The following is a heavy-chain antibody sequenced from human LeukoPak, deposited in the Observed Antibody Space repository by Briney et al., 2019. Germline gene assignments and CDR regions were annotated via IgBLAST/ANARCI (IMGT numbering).Heavy chain of an antibody. CDR3: ARDQSEYCSSTICYARLGMDV. V-gene: IGHV3-30*04. CDR2: ISYDGSNK. Sequence: GGSLRLSCAASGFTFSSYAMHWVRQAPGKGLEWVAVISYDGSNKYYADSVKGRFTISRDNSKNTLYLQMNSLRAEDTAVYYCARDQSEYCSSTICYARLGMDVWGQGTTVTVSS. CDR1: GFTFSSYA. D-gene: IGHD2-2*01. J-gene: IGHJ6*02.